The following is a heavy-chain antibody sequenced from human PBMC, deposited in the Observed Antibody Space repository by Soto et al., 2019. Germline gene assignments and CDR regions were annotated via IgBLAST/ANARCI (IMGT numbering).Heavy chain of an antibody. Sequence: SEPLLLPSTVFGAYVGSRACHRILVRQGRGKGLEWVGHIYYTGSTNYNPSLNNRVTISVDTSKNHFSLQLTSVTAADTAVYYCARGAGFSYASTWFDIWGQGTLVTVSS. D-gene: IGHD5-18*01. CDR1: GAYVGSRACH. J-gene: IGHJ5*02. V-gene: IGHV4-61*03. CDR3: ARGAGFSYASTWFDI. CDR2: IYYTGST.